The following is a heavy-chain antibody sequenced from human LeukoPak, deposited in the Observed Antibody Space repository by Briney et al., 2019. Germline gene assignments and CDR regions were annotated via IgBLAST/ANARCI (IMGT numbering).Heavy chain of an antibody. D-gene: IGHD1-26*01. CDR1: GDSISSYY. V-gene: IGHV4-4*07. J-gene: IGHJ3*02. Sequence: SETLSLTCTVSGDSISSYYWSWIRQPAGKGLEWIGRIYTSGSTNYNPSLKSRFTMSVDTSKNQLSLKLSSVTAADTAVYFCARATVGARDAFDIWGQGTMVTVSS. CDR2: IYTSGST. CDR3: ARATVGARDAFDI.